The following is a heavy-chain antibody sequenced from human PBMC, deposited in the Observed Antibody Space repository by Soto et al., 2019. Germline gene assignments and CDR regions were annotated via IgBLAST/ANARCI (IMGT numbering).Heavy chain of an antibody. V-gene: IGHV4-34*01. D-gene: IGHD6-13*01. CDR1: GGSFSGYY. CDR2: INHSGST. J-gene: IGHJ4*02. Sequence: QVQLQQWGAGLLKPSETLSLTCAVYGGSFSGYYWSWIRQPPGKGLEWIGEINHSGSTNYNPSLKSRVTTSVDTSKNQFSLKLSSVTAADTAVYYCARGYQPEQQLAFDYWGQGTLVTVSS. CDR3: ARGYQPEQQLAFDY.